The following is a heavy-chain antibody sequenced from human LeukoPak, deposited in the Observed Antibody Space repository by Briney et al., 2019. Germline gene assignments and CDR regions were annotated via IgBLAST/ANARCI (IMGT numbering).Heavy chain of an antibody. CDR1: GGSISSYY. Sequence: PSETLSLTCTVSGGSISSYYWSWIRQPPGKGLEWIGYIYYSGSTNYNPSLKSRVTISVDTSKNQFSLNLSSVTAADTAVYYCARAPFTFGGVIDTAGGYYFDYWGQGTLVTVSS. J-gene: IGHJ4*02. D-gene: IGHD3-16*02. CDR3: ARAPFTFGGVIDTAGGYYFDY. CDR2: IYYSGST. V-gene: IGHV4-59*08.